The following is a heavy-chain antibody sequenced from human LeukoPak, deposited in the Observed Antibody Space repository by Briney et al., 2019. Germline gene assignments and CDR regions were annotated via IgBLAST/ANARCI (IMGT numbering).Heavy chain of an antibody. Sequence: ASVKVSCKASGFTFTGDYIHWVRQAPGQGLEWMGWINPNSGGTNYAQKFQGRVTMTRDTSITTAYMELSSLRSDDTAVYYCARENMIDYWGQGTLVTVSS. CDR2: INPNSGGT. CDR3: ARENMIDY. D-gene: IGHD3-22*01. CDR1: GFTFTGDY. V-gene: IGHV1-2*02. J-gene: IGHJ4*02.